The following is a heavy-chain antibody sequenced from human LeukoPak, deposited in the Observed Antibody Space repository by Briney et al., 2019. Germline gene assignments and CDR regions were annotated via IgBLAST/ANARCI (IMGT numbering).Heavy chain of an antibody. CDR3: ARYRNEALFAFDI. D-gene: IGHD1-14*01. Sequence: SETLSLTCTVSGDSISNYYWSWIRQPPGKGREWIGYIYYSGNTDYNPSLKSRVTISVDTSKNQFSLRLNSVTAADTAVYYCARYRNEALFAFDIWGQGRMVTVSS. J-gene: IGHJ3*02. CDR2: IYYSGNT. V-gene: IGHV4-59*01. CDR1: GDSISNYY.